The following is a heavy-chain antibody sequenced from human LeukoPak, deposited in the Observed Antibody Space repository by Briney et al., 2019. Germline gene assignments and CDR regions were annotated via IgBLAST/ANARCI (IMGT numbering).Heavy chain of an antibody. J-gene: IGHJ6*03. CDR2: IYYSGST. CDR1: GGSISSYY. CDR3: ARGESYSSSWPPYYYYYYYMDV. Sequence: SETLYLTCTVSGGSISSYYWSWIRQPPGKGLEWIGYIYYSGSTNYNPSLKSRVTISVDTSKNQFSLKLSSVTAADTAVYYCARGESYSSSWPPYYYYYYYMDVWGKGTTVTVSS. D-gene: IGHD6-13*01. V-gene: IGHV4-59*12.